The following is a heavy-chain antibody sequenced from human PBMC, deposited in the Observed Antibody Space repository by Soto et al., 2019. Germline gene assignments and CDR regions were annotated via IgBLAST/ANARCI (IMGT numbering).Heavy chain of an antibody. D-gene: IGHD3-22*01. Sequence: GESLKISCKGSGYSFTSYWISWVRQMPRKGLEWMGRIDPSDSYTNYSPSFQGHVTISADKSISTAYLQWSSLKASDTAMYYCARPLYYYDSSGYSSRGAFDIWGQGTMVTVSS. V-gene: IGHV5-10-1*01. CDR2: IDPSDSYT. J-gene: IGHJ3*02. CDR1: GYSFTSYW. CDR3: ARPLYYYDSSGYSSRGAFDI.